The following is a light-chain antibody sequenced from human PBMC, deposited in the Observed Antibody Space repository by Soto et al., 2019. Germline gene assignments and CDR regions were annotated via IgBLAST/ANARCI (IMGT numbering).Light chain of an antibody. CDR2: GAS. Sequence: EIVLTQSPGTLSLSPGERAIFSCRASQSVSNSYLAWYQQKPGQAPRLLIYGASIRATGIPDRFSGSGSGTDFTLTISRLEPEDFAVYYCQQYGSSPRFTFGPGTKVDIK. CDR3: QQYGSSPRFT. J-gene: IGKJ3*01. CDR1: QSVSNSY. V-gene: IGKV3-20*01.